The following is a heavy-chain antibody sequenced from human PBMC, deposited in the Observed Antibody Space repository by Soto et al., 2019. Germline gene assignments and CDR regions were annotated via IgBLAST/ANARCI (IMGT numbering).Heavy chain of an antibody. J-gene: IGHJ6*02. D-gene: IGHD2-2*01. CDR2: IWYDGSNK. V-gene: IGHV3-33*01. Sequence: QVQLVESGGGVVQPGRSLRLSCAASGFTFSSYGMHWVRQAPGKGLEWVAVIWYDGSNKYYADSVKGRFTISRDNSKNTLYLAMNRLRAEDTAVYYCTADDPTRYYYYGMDVWGQGTTVTVSS. CDR3: TADDPTRYYYYGMDV. CDR1: GFTFSSYG.